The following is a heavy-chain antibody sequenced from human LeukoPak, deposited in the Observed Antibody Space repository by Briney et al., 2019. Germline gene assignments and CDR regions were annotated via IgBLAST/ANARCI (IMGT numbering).Heavy chain of an antibody. D-gene: IGHD3-9*01. CDR1: GFTFSSYS. CDR3: VSVLRYFDWFF. J-gene: IGHJ4*02. CDR2: ISSSSSYV. Sequence: GGSLRLSCAASGFTFSSYSMNWVRQAPGKGLEWVSSISSSSSYVYYADSVKGRFTISRDNAKNSLYLQMNSLRAEDTAVYYCVSVLRYFDWFFWGQGTLVTVSS. V-gene: IGHV3-21*01.